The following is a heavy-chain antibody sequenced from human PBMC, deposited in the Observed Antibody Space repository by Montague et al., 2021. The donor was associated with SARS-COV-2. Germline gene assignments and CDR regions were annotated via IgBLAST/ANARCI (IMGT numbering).Heavy chain of an antibody. J-gene: IGHJ5*02. Sequence: SETLSLTCSVSNGSITSYYWCWIRQPPGKRLEWMWYIYYSWSTNYNPSLSSRLTISVYTSKKQFSLKLRSVTAADTAIYYCAGEGLNNCFDPWGQGTLVIVSS. CDR3: AGEGLNNCFDP. V-gene: IGHV4-59*01. CDR2: IYYSWST. CDR1: NGSITSYY.